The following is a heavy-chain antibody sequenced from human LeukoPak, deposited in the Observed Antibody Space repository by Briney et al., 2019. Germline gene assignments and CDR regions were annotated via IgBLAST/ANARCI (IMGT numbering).Heavy chain of an antibody. D-gene: IGHD5-12*01. Sequence: GALRLSCEASGFSFPYGTSWVRQAPGKGLEWVSAISDSGGSTYYADSVKGRFTISRDNSKNTLYLQMNSLRAEDTAVYYCAKDLPYSGYDLEGADAFDIWGQGTMVTVSS. CDR3: AKDLPYSGYDLEGADAFDI. CDR2: ISDSGGST. V-gene: IGHV3-23*01. CDR1: GFSFPYG. J-gene: IGHJ3*02.